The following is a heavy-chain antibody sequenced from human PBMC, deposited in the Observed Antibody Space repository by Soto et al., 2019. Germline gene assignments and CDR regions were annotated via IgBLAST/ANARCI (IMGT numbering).Heavy chain of an antibody. V-gene: IGHV3-23*01. CDR2: IDGIGSST. Sequence: EVQLLESGGGLVQPGRSLRLSCAASGFTFSNYGMKWVRQAPGKRLEWVSGIDGIGSSTYYADSVKGRFTISRDNSKNTLFLQMNSPRAEDTALYYCAGGLDYWGQGTLVTVSS. CDR3: AGGLDY. J-gene: IGHJ4*02. CDR1: GFTFSNYG. D-gene: IGHD2-15*01.